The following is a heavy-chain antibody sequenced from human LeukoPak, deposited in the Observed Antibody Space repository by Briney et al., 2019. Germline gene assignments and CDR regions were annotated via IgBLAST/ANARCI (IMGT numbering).Heavy chain of an antibody. D-gene: IGHD2/OR15-2a*01. CDR1: GFIFISYA. V-gene: IGHV3-23*01. CDR2: ISGSGGAT. Sequence: EALRLSCAASGFIFISYAINWVRPAARGGLEWGAAISGSGGATYYEDSLKGRFTTSSDNTGNTEFLQLNSLRADDTAVYFCARNRPAGDAYGFVLQLWGQGTLVTVFS. J-gene: IGHJ4*02. CDR3: ARNRPAGDAYGFVLQL.